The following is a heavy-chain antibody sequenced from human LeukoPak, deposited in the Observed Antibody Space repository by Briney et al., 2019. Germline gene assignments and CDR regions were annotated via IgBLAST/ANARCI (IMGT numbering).Heavy chain of an antibody. CDR3: TSSYGDANWFDP. Sequence: GGSLKLSCAASGFTFSGSAMHWVRQASGKGLEWVGRTRSKANSYATAYAASVKGRFTISRDDSKNTAYLQMNSLQTEDTAVYYCTSSYGDANWFDPWGQGTLVTVSS. J-gene: IGHJ5*02. D-gene: IGHD4-17*01. CDR1: GFTFSGSA. CDR2: TRSKANSYAT. V-gene: IGHV3-73*01.